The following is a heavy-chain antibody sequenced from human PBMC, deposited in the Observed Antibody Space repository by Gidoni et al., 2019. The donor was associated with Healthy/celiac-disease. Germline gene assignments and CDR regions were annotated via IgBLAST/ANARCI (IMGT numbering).Heavy chain of an antibody. D-gene: IGHD5-12*01. CDR2: IYYSGST. CDR1: GCSISSSSYY. Sequence: QLQLQESGPGLVKPSETLSLTCTVSGCSISSSSYYWGWIRQPPGKGLEWIGSIYYSGSTYYNPSLKSRVTISVDTSKNQFSLKLSSVTAADTAVYYCARDGGRDGYNLGDYWGQGTLVTVSS. V-gene: IGHV4-39*07. CDR3: ARDGGRDGYNLGDY. J-gene: IGHJ4*02.